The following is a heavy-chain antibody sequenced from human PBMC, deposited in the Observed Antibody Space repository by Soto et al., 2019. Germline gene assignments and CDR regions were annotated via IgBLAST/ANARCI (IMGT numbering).Heavy chain of an antibody. V-gene: IGHV3-33*01. J-gene: IGHJ5*02. CDR2: IWYDGSNK. Sequence: QVQLVESGGGVVQPGRSLRLSCAASGFTFSSYGMHWVRQAPGKGLEWVAVIWYDGSNKYYADSVKGRFTISRDNSKNTLYLQMNSQRAEDTAVYYCARDYISGYDWSDWFDPWGQGTLVTVSS. CDR1: GFTFSSYG. D-gene: IGHD5-12*01. CDR3: ARDYISGYDWSDWFDP.